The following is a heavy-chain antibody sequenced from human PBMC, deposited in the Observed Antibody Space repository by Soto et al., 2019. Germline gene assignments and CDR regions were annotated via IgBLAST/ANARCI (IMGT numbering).Heavy chain of an antibody. CDR3: ASLPDDFWSGSGYYGMDV. Sequence: QVQLQESGPGLVKPSETLSLTCTVSGGSVSSGSYYWSWIRQPPGKGLEWIGYIYYSGSTNYNPSLKSRVTISVDTSKNPFSLKLSSVTAADTAVYYCASLPDDFWSGSGYYGMDVWGQGTTVTVSS. V-gene: IGHV4-61*01. CDR1: GGSVSSGSYY. J-gene: IGHJ6*02. CDR2: IYYSGST. D-gene: IGHD3-3*01.